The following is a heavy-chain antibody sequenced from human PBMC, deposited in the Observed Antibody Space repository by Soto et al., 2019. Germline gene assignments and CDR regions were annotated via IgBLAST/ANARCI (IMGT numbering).Heavy chain of an antibody. CDR1: GGSVRAPDW. D-gene: IGHD1-1*01. CDR3: ARVRQGCSANNCYFDP. Sequence: SETLSLTCTLSGGSVRAPDWWNWVRQSPDKGLEWIAEVHISGHSNYNPPLRSRVSVSIDSSKNQFYLNLTSVTAADTAIYYCARVRQGCSANNCYFDPWGQGTQVTVSS. V-gene: IGHV4-4*02. CDR2: VHISGHS. J-gene: IGHJ5*01.